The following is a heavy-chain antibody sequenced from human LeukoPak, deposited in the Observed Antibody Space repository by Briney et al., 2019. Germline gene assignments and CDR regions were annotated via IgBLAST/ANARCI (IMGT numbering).Heavy chain of an antibody. J-gene: IGHJ6*02. CDR3: ARTVSAAIGTDSYYYYAMDV. CDR2: ISGYNGNT. CDR1: GYTFTSYG. Sequence: ASVKVSFKASGYTFTSYGISWVRQAPGQELEWMDWISGYNGNTNYAQKFQGRVTMTTDTSTSTAYMELRSLRSDDTAVYYCARTVSAAIGTDSYYYYAMDVWGQGTTVTVSS. D-gene: IGHD2-2*01. V-gene: IGHV1-18*01.